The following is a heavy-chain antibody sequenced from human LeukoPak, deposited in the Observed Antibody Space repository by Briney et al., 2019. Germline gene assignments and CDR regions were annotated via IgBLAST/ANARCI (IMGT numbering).Heavy chain of an antibody. Sequence: SVTVSCKASGGTFSSYAISWVRQAPGQGLEWMGGIIAIFGTANYAQKFQGRVTITADSSTSTAYMQLSSLRSEDTAVYYCARAIVGASIVPGSFDYWGQGTLVTVSS. CDR2: IIAIFGTA. CDR3: ARAIVGASIVPGSFDY. V-gene: IGHV1-69*13. CDR1: GGTFSSYA. D-gene: IGHD1-26*01. J-gene: IGHJ4*02.